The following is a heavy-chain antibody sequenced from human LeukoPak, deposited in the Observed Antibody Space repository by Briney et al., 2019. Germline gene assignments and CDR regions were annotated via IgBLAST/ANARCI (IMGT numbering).Heavy chain of an antibody. CDR1: GFTFSSYE. CDR2: ISSSGSTI. V-gene: IGHV3-48*03. Sequence: PGGSLRLSCAASGFTFSSYEMNWVRQAPGKGLEWVSYISSSGSTIYYADSVKGRFTISRDNAKNSLYLQMNSLRAEDTAVYYCARDQKYTVPAAISSSGVSYWFDPWGQGTLVTVSS. D-gene: IGHD2-2*01. J-gene: IGHJ5*02. CDR3: ARDQKYTVPAAISSSGVSYWFDP.